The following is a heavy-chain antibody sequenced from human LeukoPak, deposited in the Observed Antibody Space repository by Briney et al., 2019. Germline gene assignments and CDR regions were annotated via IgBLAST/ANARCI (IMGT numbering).Heavy chain of an antibody. CDR3: AKDWRDYVF. D-gene: IGHD4-17*01. Sequence: GGSLSPSCAASGFTFSSYSMSWVRQAPGKGLEWVSAISGSGGSTYYADSVKGRFTISRDNSKNTLYLQMNSLRAEDTAVYYCAKDWRDYVFWGQGTLVTVSS. CDR2: ISGSGGST. V-gene: IGHV3-23*01. CDR1: GFTFSSYS. J-gene: IGHJ1*01.